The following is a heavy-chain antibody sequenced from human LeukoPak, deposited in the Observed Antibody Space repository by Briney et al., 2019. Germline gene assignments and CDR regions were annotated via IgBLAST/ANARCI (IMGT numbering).Heavy chain of an antibody. CDR3: ARDQYDSVWGSYRPYFDY. Sequence: ASVKVSCKASGYTFTSYGISWVRQAPGQGLEWMGSISVYSGNTKYAQKFQDRVTMTTDTSTSTAYMELRSLKSDDTAVYYCARDQYDSVWGSYRPYFDYWGQGTQVTVSS. CDR2: ISVYSGNT. J-gene: IGHJ4*02. D-gene: IGHD3-16*02. CDR1: GYTFTSYG. V-gene: IGHV1-18*01.